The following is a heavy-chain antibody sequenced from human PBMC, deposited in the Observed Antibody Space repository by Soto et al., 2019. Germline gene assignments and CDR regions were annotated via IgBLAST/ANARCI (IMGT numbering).Heavy chain of an antibody. Sequence: SETLSLTCTVSGDSINTYYWSWIRQPPGKGPEWIGHIYRSGTTRYNPSVESRVTISVDTSKNQFSLELSSVTAADTAVYYCARVQMATIYFDYWGQGILVTVS. CDR2: IYRSGTT. CDR1: GDSINTYY. CDR3: ARVQMATIYFDY. D-gene: IGHD5-12*01. V-gene: IGHV4-59*01. J-gene: IGHJ4*02.